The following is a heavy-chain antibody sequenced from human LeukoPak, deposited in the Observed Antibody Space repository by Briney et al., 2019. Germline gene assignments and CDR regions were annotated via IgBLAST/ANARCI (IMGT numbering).Heavy chain of an antibody. D-gene: IGHD2-21*02. CDR1: GGSISSYY. CDR2: IYYSGST. Sequence: KTSETLSLTCTVSGGSISSYYWSWIRQPPGKGLEWIGYIYYSGSTNYNPSLKSRVTISVDRSKNQFSLKLSSVTAADTAVYYCARGVVTAPSDYWGQGTLVTVSS. V-gene: IGHV4-59*12. J-gene: IGHJ4*02. CDR3: ARGVVTAPSDY.